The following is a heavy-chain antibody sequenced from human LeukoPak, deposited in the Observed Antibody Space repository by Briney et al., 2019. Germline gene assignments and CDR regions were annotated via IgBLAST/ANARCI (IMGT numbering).Heavy chain of an antibody. Sequence: GGSLRLSCAASGFTFSSYDMHWVRQAPGKGLEWVACISYDGGNQYYADSARGRFTIFRDNSKNTLNLEMNSLRVDDTAVYYCARTTLTSFNSFDIWGQGTMVTVSS. CDR3: ARTTLTSFNSFDI. J-gene: IGHJ3*02. CDR2: ISYDGGNQ. D-gene: IGHD4-17*01. CDR1: GFTFSSYD. V-gene: IGHV3-30-3*01.